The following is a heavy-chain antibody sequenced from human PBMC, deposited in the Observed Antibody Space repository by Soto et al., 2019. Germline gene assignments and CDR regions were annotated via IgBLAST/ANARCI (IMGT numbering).Heavy chain of an antibody. D-gene: IGHD3-10*01. J-gene: IGHJ5*02. CDR3: ARDVKSIWFGEYYNWFDP. V-gene: IGHV4-4*07. Sequence: SETLSLTCTVSGGSISSYYWSWIRQPAGKGLEWIGRIYTSGSTNYNPSLKSRVTMSVDTSKNQFSLKLSSVTAADTAVYYCARDVKSIWFGEYYNWFDPWGQGTLVT. CDR2: IYTSGST. CDR1: GGSISSYY.